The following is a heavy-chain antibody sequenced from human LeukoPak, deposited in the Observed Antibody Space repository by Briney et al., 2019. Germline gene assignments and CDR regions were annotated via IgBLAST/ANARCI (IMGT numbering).Heavy chain of an antibody. J-gene: IGHJ4*02. D-gene: IGHD6-19*01. Sequence: GGSLRLSCAASGFTFSIYSMNWVRQAPGKGLEWVSSISSSSNYINHADSVKGRFTISRDNAKNSLYLQMNSLRAEDTAVYYCARELVAVSDTVGDFWGQGTLVTVSS. CDR2: ISSSSNYI. V-gene: IGHV3-21*01. CDR1: GFTFSIYS. CDR3: ARELVAVSDTVGDF.